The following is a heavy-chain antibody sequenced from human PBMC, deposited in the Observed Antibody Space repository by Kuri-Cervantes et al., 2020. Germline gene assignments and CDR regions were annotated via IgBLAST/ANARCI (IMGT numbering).Heavy chain of an antibody. CDR3: AKDRRSEGITYYYGMDV. CDR2: IGTAGDT. D-gene: IGHD3-10*01. V-gene: IGHV3-13*01. CDR1: GFTFSSSE. Sequence: GESLKISCAASGFTFSSSEMHWVRQATGKGLEWVSAIGTAGDTYYPDSVKGRFTISRDNSKNTLYLQMNSLRAEDTAVYYCAKDRRSEGITYYYGMDVWGQGTTVTVSS. J-gene: IGHJ6*02.